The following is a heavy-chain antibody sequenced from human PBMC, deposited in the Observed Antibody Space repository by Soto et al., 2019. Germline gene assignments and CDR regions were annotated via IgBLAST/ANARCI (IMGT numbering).Heavy chain of an antibody. CDR3: ARAGFSTSWLGILATCVHGVYIDY. CDR2: ISAYNGKT. Sequence: QVQLVQSGAEVKKTGASVEVSCKASGYTFISYGISWVRQAPGQGLEWMGWISAYNGKTNYAQKFQGRVTMTTDTSKSTAYMDLRSLRSDDTAVYYCARAGFSTSWLGILATCVHGVYIDYWGQGNLFTVSS. CDR1: GYTFISYG. J-gene: IGHJ4*02. D-gene: IGHD6-13*01. V-gene: IGHV1-18*01.